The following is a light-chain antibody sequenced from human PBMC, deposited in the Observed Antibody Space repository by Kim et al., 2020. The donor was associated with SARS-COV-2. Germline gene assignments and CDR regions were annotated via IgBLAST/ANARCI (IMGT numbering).Light chain of an antibody. Sequence: WSPGERATLPCRASQAIAGSCLGWYQQKPGQPPSLLIYRASRRAEGIPERFSASGFGTDFTLTVSRLEPEDFAVYYCQQCGSSLTFGGGTKVDIK. CDR2: RAS. CDR1: QAIAGSC. V-gene: IGKV3-20*01. CDR3: QQCGSSLT. J-gene: IGKJ4*01.